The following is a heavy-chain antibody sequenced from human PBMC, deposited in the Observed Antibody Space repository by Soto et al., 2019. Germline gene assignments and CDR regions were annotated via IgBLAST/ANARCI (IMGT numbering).Heavy chain of an antibody. CDR2: ISYDGRNK. J-gene: IGHJ4*02. Sequence: RGSLRLSCAASGFTFSSYAMYWSRQVPGKGMEWVAVISYDGRNKFYADSVKGRFTISRDDSKSALDLQMNSLKPEDTGSYHCARDASRYGYNWGQGTLVTVPS. D-gene: IGHD5-12*01. V-gene: IGHV3-30-3*01. CDR1: GFTFSSYA. CDR3: ARDASRYGYN.